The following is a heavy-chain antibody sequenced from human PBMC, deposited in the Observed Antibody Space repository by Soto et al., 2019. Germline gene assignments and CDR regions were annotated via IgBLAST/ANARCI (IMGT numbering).Heavy chain of an antibody. Sequence: LSLTCTVSGGSISSYYWSWIRQPPGKGLEWIGYIYYSGSTNYNPSLKSRVTISVDTSKNQFSLKLSSVTAADTAVYYCARGAAAAALYYFDYWGQGTLVTVSS. D-gene: IGHD6-13*01. V-gene: IGHV4-59*01. CDR3: ARGAAAAALYYFDY. CDR1: GGSISSYY. J-gene: IGHJ4*02. CDR2: IYYSGST.